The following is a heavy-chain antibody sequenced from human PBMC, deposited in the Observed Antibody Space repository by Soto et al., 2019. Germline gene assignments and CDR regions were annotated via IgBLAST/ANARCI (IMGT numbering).Heavy chain of an antibody. CDR1: GGRVSSNRAA. Sequence: SQTLSLTGAISGGRVSSNRAAWYWIRQSPSRGLEWLGRTCYRSKWYNDYAVSVKSRITINPDTSKNQFSLQLNSVTPEDTAVYYCARDQWGEPKYSSSGKYGMDVWGQGTTVTVS. CDR3: ARDQWGEPKYSSSGKYGMDV. V-gene: IGHV6-1*01. CDR2: TCYRSKWYN. D-gene: IGHD6-6*01. J-gene: IGHJ6*02.